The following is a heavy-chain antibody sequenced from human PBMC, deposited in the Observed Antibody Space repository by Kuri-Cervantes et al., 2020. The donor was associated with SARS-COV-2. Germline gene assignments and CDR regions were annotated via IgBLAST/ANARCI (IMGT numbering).Heavy chain of an antibody. V-gene: IGHV4-59*01. CDR1: GGSISSYY. J-gene: IGHJ4*02. Sequence: SETLSLTCTVSGGSISSYYWSWIRQPPGKGLEWIGYIYYSGSTNYNPSLKSRVTISVDTSKNQFSLKLSPVTAADTAVYYCARTIRDGYNGHYFDYWGQRTLVTVSS. CDR3: ARTIRDGYNGHYFDY. CDR2: IYYSGST. D-gene: IGHD5-24*01.